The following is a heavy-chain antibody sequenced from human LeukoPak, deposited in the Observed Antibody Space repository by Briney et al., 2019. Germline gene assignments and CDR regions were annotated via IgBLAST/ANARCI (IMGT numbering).Heavy chain of an antibody. CDR2: INPNSGGT. V-gene: IGHV1-2*02. J-gene: IGHJ6*02. CDR1: GYTFTGYY. Sequence: ASVKVSCKASGYTFTGYYMHWVRQAPGQGLEWMGWINPNSGGTNYAQKFQGRVTMTRDTSISTAYMELSRLRSDDTAVYYCAKDKYTEQWYGPLTYYYYGMDVWGQGTTVTVSS. D-gene: IGHD2-15*01. CDR3: AKDKYTEQWYGPLTYYYYGMDV.